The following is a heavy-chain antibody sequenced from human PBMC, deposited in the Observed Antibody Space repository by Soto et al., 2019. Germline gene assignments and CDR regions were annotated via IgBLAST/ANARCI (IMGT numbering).Heavy chain of an antibody. CDR1: GSRFSNYV. Sequence: QVQLVQSGAEVKTPGSSLKVSCTVSGSRFSNYVISWGRQAPGHVLEWLGRTIPIFNTTQYAQTFQGRATIAADKGSKTAFLELRSLRSDVTVVYYCAREGRGKNAGYSGLFSLGYWGQGTLVTVSS. CDR3: AREGRGKNAGYSGLFSLGY. D-gene: IGHD5-12*01. V-gene: IGHV1-69*06. CDR2: TIPIFNTT. J-gene: IGHJ4*02.